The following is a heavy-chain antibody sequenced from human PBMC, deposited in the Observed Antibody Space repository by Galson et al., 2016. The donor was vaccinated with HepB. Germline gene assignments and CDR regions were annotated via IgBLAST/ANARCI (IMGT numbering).Heavy chain of an antibody. J-gene: IGHJ4*02. CDR3: VSGRTVSVFDY. Sequence: SLRLSCAASGFTFSDHYMDWVRQAPGKGLEWVGRIRSRKIIYTTEYATSVKGRITISRDDSKNLMFLQMTSLKIEDTAVYFCVSGRTVSVFDYWGQGILVTVSS. CDR1: GFTFSDHY. V-gene: IGHV3-72*01. CDR2: IRSRKIIYTT. D-gene: IGHD6-25*01.